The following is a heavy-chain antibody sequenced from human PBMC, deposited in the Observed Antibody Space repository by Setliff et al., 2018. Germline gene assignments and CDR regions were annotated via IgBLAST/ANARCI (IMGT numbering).Heavy chain of an antibody. CDR1: GFTFRTFS. D-gene: IGHD6-25*01. Sequence: GSLRLSCAASGFTFRTFSMYWVRQAPGKGLEWVSSISPDSIYIYYADSVKGRLTISRDNAWDSLYLQMNSLGAEDTAVYYCARSPANGGHDAFDIWGRGTMVTVSS. CDR2: ISPDSIYI. V-gene: IGHV3-21*01. CDR3: ARSPANGGHDAFDI. J-gene: IGHJ3*02.